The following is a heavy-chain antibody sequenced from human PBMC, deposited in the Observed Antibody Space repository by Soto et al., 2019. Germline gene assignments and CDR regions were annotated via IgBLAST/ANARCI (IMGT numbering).Heavy chain of an antibody. V-gene: IGHV4-34*01. J-gene: IGHJ3*02. CDR2: INHSGST. D-gene: IGHD3-16*01. CDR3: ARGSGGSDDGTHAFDI. Sequence: SETLSLTCAVYGGSFSGYYWSWIRQPPGKGLEWIGEINHSGSTNYNPSLKSRVTISVDTSKNQFSLKLSSVTAADTAVYYCARGSGGSDDGTHAFDIWGQGTMVTVSS. CDR1: GGSFSGYY.